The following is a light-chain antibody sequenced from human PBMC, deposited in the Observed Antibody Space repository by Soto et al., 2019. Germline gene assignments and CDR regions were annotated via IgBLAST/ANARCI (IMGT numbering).Light chain of an antibody. CDR3: QQSYSTPRT. Sequence: LSESGGDRVTITCRASQSISSYLNWYQQKPGKAPKLLIYAASRLQSGVPSRFSGSGSGTDFTLTISSLQPEDFATYYCQQSYSTPRTFGQGTKVDIK. CDR1: QSISSY. CDR2: AAS. J-gene: IGKJ1*01. V-gene: IGKV1-39*01.